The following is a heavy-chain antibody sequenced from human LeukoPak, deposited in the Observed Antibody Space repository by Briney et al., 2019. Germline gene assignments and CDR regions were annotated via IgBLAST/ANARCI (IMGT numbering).Heavy chain of an antibody. CDR2: INHSGRT. V-gene: IGHV4-34*01. J-gene: IGHJ6*03. Sequence: SETLSLTCAVYGESFSGYYRTWVRQPPGKGLEWIGDINHSGRTTYNPSLKSRVIISVDTSKNLFSLNLTSVTAADTAVYHCTRPWQRRYYMDVWGKGTTVAVSS. CDR1: GESFSGYY. CDR3: TRPWQRRYYMDV.